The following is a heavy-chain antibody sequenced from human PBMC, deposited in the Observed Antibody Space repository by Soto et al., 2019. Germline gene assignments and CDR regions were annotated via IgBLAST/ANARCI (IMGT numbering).Heavy chain of an antibody. CDR1: GYTFTSYY. J-gene: IGHJ3*02. D-gene: IGHD2-15*01. CDR2: INPSGGST. Sequence: ASVKVSCKASGYTFTSYYMHWVRQAPGQGLEWMGIINPSGGSTSYAQKFQGRVTMTRDTSTSTVYMELSSLRSEDTAVYYCALEPREYCSGGSCNAFDIWGQGTMVTVS. V-gene: IGHV1-46*03. CDR3: ALEPREYCSGGSCNAFDI.